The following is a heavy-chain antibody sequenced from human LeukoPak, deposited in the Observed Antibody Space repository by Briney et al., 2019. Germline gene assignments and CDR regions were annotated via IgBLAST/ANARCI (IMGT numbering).Heavy chain of an antibody. CDR1: GGTFSSYA. CDR2: IIPIFGTA. J-gene: IGHJ6*02. D-gene: IGHD3-22*01. V-gene: IGHV1-69*13. Sequence: ASVKVSCKASGGTFSSYAISWVRQAPGQGLEWMGGIIPIFGTANYAQKFQGRVTITADESTSTAYMELSSLRSEDTAVYYCARVKFSDSSGYYYYHYGMDVWGQGTTVTVSS. CDR3: ARVKFSDSSGYYYYHYGMDV.